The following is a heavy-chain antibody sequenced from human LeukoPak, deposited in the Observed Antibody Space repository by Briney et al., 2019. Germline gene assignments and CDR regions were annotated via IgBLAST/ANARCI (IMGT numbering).Heavy chain of an antibody. J-gene: IGHJ4*02. CDR1: GYTFTSYD. V-gene: IGHV1-8*01. D-gene: IGHD2-2*01. CDR3: ARGRSGILGYCSSTSCYELGD. CDR2: MNPNSGNT. Sequence: GASVKVSCKASGYTFTSYDINWVRQATGQGLEWMGWMNPNSGNTGYAQKFQGRVTMTRNTSISTAYMELSSLRSEDTAVYYCARGRSGILGYCSSTSCYELGDWGQGTLVTVSS.